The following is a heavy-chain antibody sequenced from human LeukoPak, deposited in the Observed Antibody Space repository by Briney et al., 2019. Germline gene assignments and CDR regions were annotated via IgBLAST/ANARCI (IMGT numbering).Heavy chain of an antibody. J-gene: IGHJ5*02. CDR1: GFTFSSYW. CDR2: IKQDGSEK. CDR3: ARDAVRYDFWNGNWFDP. D-gene: IGHD3-3*01. Sequence: GGSLRLSCAASGFTFSSYWMSWVRQAPGKGLEWVANIKQDGSEKYYVDSVKGRFTISRDNAKNSLYLQMNSLRAEDTAVYYCARDAVRYDFWNGNWFDPWGQGTLVTVSS. V-gene: IGHV3-7*01.